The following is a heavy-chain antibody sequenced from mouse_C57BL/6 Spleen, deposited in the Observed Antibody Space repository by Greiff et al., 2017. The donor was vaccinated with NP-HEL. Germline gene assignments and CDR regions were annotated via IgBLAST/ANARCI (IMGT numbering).Heavy chain of an antibody. CDR1: GFTFSDYY. CDR3: ARGGYYGSSSYFDY. V-gene: IGHV5-16*01. Sequence: EVQRVESEGGLVQPGSSMKLSCTASGFTFSDYYMAWVRQVPEKGLEWVANINYDGSSTYYLDSLKSRFIISRDNAKNILYLQMSSLKSEDTATYYCARGGYYGSSSYFDYWGQGTTLTVSS. CDR2: INYDGSST. D-gene: IGHD1-1*01. J-gene: IGHJ2*01.